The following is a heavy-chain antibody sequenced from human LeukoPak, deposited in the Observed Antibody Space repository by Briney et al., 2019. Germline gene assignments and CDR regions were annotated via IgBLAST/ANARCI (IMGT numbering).Heavy chain of an antibody. CDR2: ISGSGGST. Sequence: PGGSLRLSCAASGFTFSSYSMNWVRQAPGKGLEWVSAISGSGGSTYYADSVKGRLTISRDNSKNTLYLQMNSLRAEDTAVYYCAKVIAVAGFDYWGQGTLVTVSS. CDR3: AKVIAVAGFDY. J-gene: IGHJ4*02. CDR1: GFTFSSYS. D-gene: IGHD6-19*01. V-gene: IGHV3-23*01.